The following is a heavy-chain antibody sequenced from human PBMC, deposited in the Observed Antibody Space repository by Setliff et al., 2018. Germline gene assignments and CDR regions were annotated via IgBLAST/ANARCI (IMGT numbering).Heavy chain of an antibody. V-gene: IGHV4-4*07. J-gene: IGHJ6*03. Sequence: SETLSLTCTVSGGSIRSYYWSWIRQPAGKGLEWIGHIYIGGSDNYNPSLQSRVTMSIDTSKNQFSLKLNSVTAADMAVYYCAREQWLDPPGYYYMDVWAKVTTVTVSS. CDR2: IYIGGSD. CDR1: GGSIRSYY. CDR3: AREQWLDPPGYYYMDV. D-gene: IGHD6-19*01.